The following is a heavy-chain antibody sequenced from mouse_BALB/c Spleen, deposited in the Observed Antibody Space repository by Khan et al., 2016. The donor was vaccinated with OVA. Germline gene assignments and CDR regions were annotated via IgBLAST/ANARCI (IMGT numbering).Heavy chain of an antibody. D-gene: IGHD2-1*01. CDR2: IYPGTGST. J-gene: IGHJ3*01. Sequence: QVQLKQSGGDLVRPGASVKLSCKTSGYIFTSYWIHWVKQWSGQGLEWIARIYPGTGSTYYTENFKDKATLTADNSSSTAYMQLGSLKSEDSAVYLCARGSDFGNYFAYWGQGTLVTVSA. CDR1: GYIFTSYW. V-gene: IGHV1S132*01. CDR3: ARGSDFGNYFAY.